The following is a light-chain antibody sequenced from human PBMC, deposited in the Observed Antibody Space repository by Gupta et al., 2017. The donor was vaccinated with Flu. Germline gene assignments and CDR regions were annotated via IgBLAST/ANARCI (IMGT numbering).Light chain of an antibody. CDR2: GAS. CDR1: QSVSSN. V-gene: IGKV3-15*01. Sequence: EIVMTQSPATLSVSPGERATLSCRASQSVSSNLAWYQQKPGQAPRLLIHGASTRATGIPARFSGSGSGTEVTLTISSLQSEDFAVYYCQQYNNWPRTFGQGTKVEIK. J-gene: IGKJ1*01. CDR3: QQYNNWPRT.